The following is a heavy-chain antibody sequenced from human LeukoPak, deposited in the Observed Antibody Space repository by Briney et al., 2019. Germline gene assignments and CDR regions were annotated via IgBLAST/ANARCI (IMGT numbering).Heavy chain of an antibody. Sequence: GGSLRLSCAASGFTFSSYGMNWVRQDPGKGLVWVSYINPDGSNTNYADSVKGRFTISRDNSKNSLYLQLTSLRAEDTALYYCARDRGRNSFDYWGQGTLVSVSS. CDR1: GFTFSSYG. D-gene: IGHD1-14*01. J-gene: IGHJ4*02. V-gene: IGHV3-74*01. CDR2: INPDGSNT. CDR3: ARDRGRNSFDY.